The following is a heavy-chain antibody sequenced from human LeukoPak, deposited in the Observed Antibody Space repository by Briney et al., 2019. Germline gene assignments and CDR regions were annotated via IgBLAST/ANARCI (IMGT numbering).Heavy chain of an antibody. CDR3: ATNIAARRDPDNYYYGMDV. D-gene: IGHD6-6*01. J-gene: IGHJ6*02. CDR1: GGTFSSYA. CDR2: IIPIFGTA. Sequence: SVKVSCKASGGTFSSYAFSWVRQAPGQGLEWMGGIIPIFGTANYAQKFQGRVTITADESTSTAYMELSSLRSEDTAVYYCATNIAARRDPDNYYYGMDVWGQGTTVTVSS. V-gene: IGHV1-69*01.